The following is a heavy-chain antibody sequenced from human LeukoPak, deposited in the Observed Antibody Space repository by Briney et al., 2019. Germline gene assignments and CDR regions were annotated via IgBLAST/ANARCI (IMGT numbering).Heavy chain of an antibody. D-gene: IGHD3-22*01. CDR3: ARKFSGFSYYFGMDV. CDR1: GFTFNSYG. V-gene: IGHV3-33*01. J-gene: IGHJ6*02. Sequence: PGRSLRLSCAASGFTFNSYGMNWVRQAPGKGLEWVAVIWYDGSNKYYADSVKGRFTISRDNSKNTLYLQMNSLRAEGTAVYYCARKFSGFSYYFGMDVWGQGTTVTVSS. CDR2: IWYDGSNK.